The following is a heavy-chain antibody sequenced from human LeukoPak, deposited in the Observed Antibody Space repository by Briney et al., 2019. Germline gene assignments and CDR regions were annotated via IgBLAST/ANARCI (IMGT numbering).Heavy chain of an antibody. CDR3: ARVNGDYGYFDY. CDR1: GGTFSSYA. Sequence: GSSVKASCKASGGTFSSYAISWVRQAPGQGLEWMGRIIPIFGTANYAQKFQGRVTITTDESTSTAYMELSSLRSEDTAVYYCARVNGDYGYFDYWGQGILVTVSS. V-gene: IGHV1-69*05. CDR2: IIPIFGTA. D-gene: IGHD4-17*01. J-gene: IGHJ4*02.